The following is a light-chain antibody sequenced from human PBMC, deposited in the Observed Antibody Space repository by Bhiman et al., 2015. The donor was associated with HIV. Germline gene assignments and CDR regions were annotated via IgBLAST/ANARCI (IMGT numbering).Light chain of an antibody. CDR3: GTWDSSLSAVV. CDR2: DNN. Sequence: QSVLTQPPSVSAAPGQKVTISCSGSSSNIGNNYVSWYQQLPGTAPKLLIYDNNKRPSGIPGRFSGSKSGTSATLGITGLQTGDEADYCGTWDSSLSAVVFGEGTKLTVL. V-gene: IGLV1-51*01. J-gene: IGLJ2*01. CDR1: SSNIGNNY.